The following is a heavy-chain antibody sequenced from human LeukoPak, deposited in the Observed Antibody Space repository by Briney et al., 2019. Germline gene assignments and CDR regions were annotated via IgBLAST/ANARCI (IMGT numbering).Heavy chain of an antibody. CDR1: GFIFSRHS. CDR3: ARDMIMGGPPDYLDY. D-gene: IGHD3-22*01. CDR2: IGDEGIHK. Sequence: GGSLRLSCSPSGFIFSRHSMHWFRQAPGKGLEWVAVIGDEGIHKYDADSVKGRFTISRDDSKNILYLQMDGLRAEDTGVYYCARDMIMGGPPDYLDYWGQGTLVTVSS. J-gene: IGHJ4*02. V-gene: IGHV3-30*04.